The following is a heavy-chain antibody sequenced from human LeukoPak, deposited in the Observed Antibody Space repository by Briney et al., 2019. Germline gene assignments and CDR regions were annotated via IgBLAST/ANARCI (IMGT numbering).Heavy chain of an antibody. CDR3: ARENRDVRYFDWLLTSWLYYFDY. Sequence: PSETLSLTCTVSGYSISSGYYWGWIRQPPGKGLEWIGSIYHSGSTYYNPSLKSRVTISVYTSKNPFSLTLSSVTAADTAVYYCARENRDVRYFDWLLTSWLYYFDYWGQGTLVTVSS. CDR2: IYHSGST. J-gene: IGHJ4*02. V-gene: IGHV4-38-2*02. CDR1: GYSISSGYY. D-gene: IGHD3-9*01.